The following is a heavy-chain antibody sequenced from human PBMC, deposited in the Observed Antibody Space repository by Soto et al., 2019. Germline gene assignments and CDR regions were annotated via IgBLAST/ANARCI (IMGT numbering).Heavy chain of an antibody. CDR3: ARDGRFLEWLLLGAVDY. CDR2: ISSSSSTI. Sequence: GGSLGLSCASCGFTFRSYSMNWVRQAPGKGLEWVSYISSSSSTIYYADSVKGRFTISRDNAKNSLYLQMNSLRAEDTAVYYCARDGRFLEWLLLGAVDYWGQGTLVTVS. V-gene: IGHV3-48*01. J-gene: IGHJ4*02. CDR1: GFTFRSYS. D-gene: IGHD3-3*01.